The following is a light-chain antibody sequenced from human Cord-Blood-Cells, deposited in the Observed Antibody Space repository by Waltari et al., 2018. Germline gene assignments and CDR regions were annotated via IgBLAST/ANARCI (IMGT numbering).Light chain of an antibody. CDR2: AAS. CDR3: QQSYSTPRT. J-gene: IGKJ2*01. V-gene: IGKV1-39*01. CDR1: QSISSY. Sequence: DIQMTQSPSSLSASVGDRVTITCRASQSISSYLNLYQQKPGKAPKLLIYAASSLQSGVPSRFSGSGSGTDFTLTISSLQPEDCATYYCQQSYSTPRTFGQGTKLEIK.